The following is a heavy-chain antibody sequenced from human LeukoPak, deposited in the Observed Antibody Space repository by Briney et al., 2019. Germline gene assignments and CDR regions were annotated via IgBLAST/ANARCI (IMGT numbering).Heavy chain of an antibody. Sequence: GGSLRLSCAASGFTVSSNYMSWVRQAPGKGLEWVSVIYSGGSTYYADSVKGRFTISRDNSKNTLYLQMNSLRAEDTAVYYCARLYYYDMSYFDCWGQGTLVTVSS. CDR1: GFTVSSNY. CDR2: IYSGGST. CDR3: ARLYYYDMSYFDC. D-gene: IGHD3-22*01. J-gene: IGHJ4*02. V-gene: IGHV3-53*01.